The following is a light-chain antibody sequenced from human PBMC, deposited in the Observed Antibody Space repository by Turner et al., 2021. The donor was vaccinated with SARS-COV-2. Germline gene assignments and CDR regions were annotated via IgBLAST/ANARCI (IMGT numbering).Light chain of an antibody. J-gene: IGLJ2*01. Sequence: QSVLTKPPSASGTPSQRVTISCSGSSSNIGSNYVYWYQQLPGTAPKLLISRNNQRPSGFTDRFSGSKSGISVSLAISGLRYEDEADYYCAAWDDSLSEWVFGGGTKLTVL. V-gene: IGLV1-47*01. CDR2: RNN. CDR3: AAWDDSLSEWV. CDR1: SSNIGSNY.